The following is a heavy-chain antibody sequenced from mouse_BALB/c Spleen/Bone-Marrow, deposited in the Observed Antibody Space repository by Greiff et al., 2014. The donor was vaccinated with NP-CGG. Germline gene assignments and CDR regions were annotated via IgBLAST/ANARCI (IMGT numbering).Heavy chain of an antibody. V-gene: IGHV1-14*01. CDR1: GYTFTSYV. CDR3: ARKVWYYAMDY. J-gene: IGHJ4*01. CDR2: INSYNDGT. D-gene: IGHD2-10*02. Sequence: EVQLQQSGPELVKPGASVKMSCKASGYTFTSYVMHWVKQKPGQGLEWIGYINSYNDGTKYNEKFKGKATLTSDKSSSTAYMELSSLTSEDSAVYYCARKVWYYAMDYWGQGTSVTVSS.